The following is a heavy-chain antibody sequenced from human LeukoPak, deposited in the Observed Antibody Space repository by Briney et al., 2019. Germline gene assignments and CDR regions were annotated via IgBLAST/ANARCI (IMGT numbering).Heavy chain of an antibody. CDR2: IYYSGST. CDR1: GGSISSGGYY. V-gene: IGHV4-31*03. D-gene: IGHD3-22*01. J-gene: IGHJ3*02. Sequence: PSETLSLTCTVSGGSISSGGYYWSWIRQHPGKGLEWIGYIYYSGSTYYNPSLKSRVTISVDTSKNQFSLKLSSVTAADTAVYYCAREYRGYYDSSSSIGDAFDIWGQGTMVTVSS. CDR3: AREYRGYYDSSSSIGDAFDI.